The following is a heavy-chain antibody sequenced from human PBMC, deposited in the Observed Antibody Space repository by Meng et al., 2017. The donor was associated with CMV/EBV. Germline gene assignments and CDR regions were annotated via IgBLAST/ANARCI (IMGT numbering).Heavy chain of an antibody. CDR2: IIPIFGTA. Sequence: QVQLVQAGAGVKKQGSSGKFSCKASGGTFSSYAISWVRQAPGQGLEWMGGIIPIFGTANYAQKFQGRVTITADESTSTAYMELSSLRSEDTAVYYCARMPRDGYNYIDYWGQGTLVTVSS. V-gene: IGHV1-69*12. J-gene: IGHJ4*02. D-gene: IGHD5-24*01. CDR3: ARMPRDGYNYIDY. CDR1: GGTFSSYA.